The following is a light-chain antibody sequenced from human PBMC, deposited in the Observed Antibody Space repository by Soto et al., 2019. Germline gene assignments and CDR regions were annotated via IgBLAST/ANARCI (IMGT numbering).Light chain of an antibody. J-gene: IGKJ1*01. Sequence: DIVMTQSPDSLAVSLGARATINCKSSQNVLHSSNNKNYLAWYQQKPGQPPKLLIYWASTRESRVPDRFSGSGSGTDFTLTISSLQAEDVAVYYCQQYYSTPWTFGQGTKVEIK. CDR2: WAS. V-gene: IGKV4-1*01. CDR3: QQYYSTPWT. CDR1: QNVLHSSNNKNY.